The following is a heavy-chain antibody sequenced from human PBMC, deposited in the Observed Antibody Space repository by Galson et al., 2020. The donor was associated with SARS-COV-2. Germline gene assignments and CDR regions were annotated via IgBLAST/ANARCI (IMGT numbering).Heavy chain of an antibody. V-gene: IGHV3-48*02. Sequence: LGESPKTSRPASGFPFSNFCMNWVRQAPGKGLEWISFIGSSSTVTYYADTVKGRFTISRDNAKNSLYLQRSSLRDEDTAVYYCAPTPRVAAVSPGYWGQGTLVTVTS. CDR3: APTPRVAAVSPGY. D-gene: IGHD6-13*01. J-gene: IGHJ4*02. CDR2: IGSSSTVT. CDR1: GFPFSNFC.